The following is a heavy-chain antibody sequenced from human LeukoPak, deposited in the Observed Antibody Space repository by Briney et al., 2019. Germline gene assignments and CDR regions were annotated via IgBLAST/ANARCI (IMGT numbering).Heavy chain of an antibody. CDR3: ARHGPERSTVTEFDY. D-gene: IGHD4-17*01. V-gene: IGHV4-4*07. J-gene: IGHJ4*02. CDR1: GGSISSYY. Sequence: PSETLSLTCTVSGGSISSYYWSWIRQPAGKGLEWIGRIYTSGSTNYNPSLKSRVTMSVDTSKNQFSLKLSSVTAADTAVYYCARHGPERSTVTEFDYWGQGTLVTVSS. CDR2: IYTSGST.